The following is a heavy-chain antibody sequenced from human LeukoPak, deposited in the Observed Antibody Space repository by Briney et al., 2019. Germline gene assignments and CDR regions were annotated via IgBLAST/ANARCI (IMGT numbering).Heavy chain of an antibody. CDR1: GYTFAGYY. CDR2: INPNSGGT. V-gene: IGHV1-2*04. CDR3: ARDRGGITMVRGVIDPGFDY. Sequence: ASVKVSCKASGYTFAGYYMHWVRQAPGQGLEWMGWINPNSGGTNYAQKFQGWVTMTRDTSISTAYMELSRLRSDDTAVYYCARDRGGITMVRGVIDPGFDYWGQGTLVTVSS. D-gene: IGHD3-10*01. J-gene: IGHJ4*02.